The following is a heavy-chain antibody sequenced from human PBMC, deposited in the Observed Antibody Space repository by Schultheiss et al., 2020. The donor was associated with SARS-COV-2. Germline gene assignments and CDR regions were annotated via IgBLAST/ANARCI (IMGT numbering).Heavy chain of an antibody. J-gene: IGHJ4*02. Sequence: SETLSLTCAVSGYSISSGYYWSWIRQPPGKGLEWIGYIYYSGSTYYNPSLKSRVTISVDTSKNQFSLKLSSVTAADTAVYYCATLVGPAAMLVDYWGQGTLVTVSS. V-gene: IGHV4-38-2*01. CDR3: ATLVGPAAMLVDY. D-gene: IGHD2-2*01. CDR2: IYYSGST. CDR1: GYSISSGYY.